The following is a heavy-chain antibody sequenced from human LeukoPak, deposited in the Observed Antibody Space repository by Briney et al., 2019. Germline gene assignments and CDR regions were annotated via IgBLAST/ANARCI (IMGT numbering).Heavy chain of an antibody. D-gene: IGHD4/OR15-4a*01. J-gene: IGHJ4*02. CDR2: LSGSGGST. CDR3: ARRAGAYSHPYDY. CDR1: GCTFSSHG. V-gene: IGHV3-23*01. Sequence: SGGSLRLSCAASGCTFSSHGMSWVRQAPGKGLEWVSALSGSGGSTYYATSVKDPFTISSDNSKNTLYLQMNRLRVEDTAVYYCARRAGAYSHPYDYWGQGTLVTVSS.